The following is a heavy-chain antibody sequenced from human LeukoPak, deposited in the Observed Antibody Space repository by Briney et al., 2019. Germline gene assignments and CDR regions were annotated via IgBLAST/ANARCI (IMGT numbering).Heavy chain of an antibody. CDR2: ISGSGGST. Sequence: GGSLRLSCAASGFTFSSYAMSWVRQAPGKGLEWASAISGSGGSTYYADSVKGRFTISRDNSKNTLYLQMNSLRAEDTAVYYCAKEMGRHCGGDYDYWGQGTLVTVSS. V-gene: IGHV3-23*01. CDR1: GFTFSSYA. CDR3: AKEMGRHCGGDYDY. D-gene: IGHD2-21*01. J-gene: IGHJ4*02.